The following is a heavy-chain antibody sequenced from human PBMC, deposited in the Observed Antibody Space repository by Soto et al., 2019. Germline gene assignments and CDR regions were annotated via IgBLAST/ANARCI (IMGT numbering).Heavy chain of an antibody. Sequence: SETLSLTCAVYGGSFSGYYWSWIRQPPGKGLEWIGEINHSGSNNYNPSLKSRVTISVDTSKNQFSLKLSSVTAADTAVYYCAREYYDILPGSNDAFDIWGQGTMVTVSS. CDR1: GGSFSGYY. D-gene: IGHD3-9*01. J-gene: IGHJ3*02. CDR3: AREYYDILPGSNDAFDI. CDR2: INHSGSN. V-gene: IGHV4-34*01.